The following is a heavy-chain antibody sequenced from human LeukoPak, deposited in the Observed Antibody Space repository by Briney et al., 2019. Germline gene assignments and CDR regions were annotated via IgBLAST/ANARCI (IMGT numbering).Heavy chain of an antibody. J-gene: IGHJ4*02. Sequence: GGSLRLSCATSGFSFRTTTMHWVRQAPGKGLEWVGLISYDERSNYYADSVKGRCTISRDNSNNMVYLQMSSLRPEDTAVYYCVRPLRTTYASGSPEDYWGQGTLVTVSS. D-gene: IGHD3-10*01. CDR1: GFSFRTTT. CDR3: VRPLRTTYASGSPEDY. CDR2: ISYDERSN. V-gene: IGHV3-30*04.